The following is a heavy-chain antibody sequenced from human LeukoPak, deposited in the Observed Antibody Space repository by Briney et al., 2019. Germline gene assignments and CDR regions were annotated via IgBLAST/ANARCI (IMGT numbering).Heavy chain of an antibody. CDR2: IRSKAYGGTT. J-gene: IGHJ4*02. Sequence: GGSLRLSCTASGFTFGDYAMSWVRQAPGKGLEWVGFIRSKAYGGTTEYAASVKGRFTISRDDSKSIACLQMNSLKTEDTAVYYCTRGRSKYYYDSSGYLDHWGQGTLVTVSS. CDR3: TRGRSKYYYDSSGYLDH. CDR1: GFTFGDYA. V-gene: IGHV3-49*04. D-gene: IGHD3-22*01.